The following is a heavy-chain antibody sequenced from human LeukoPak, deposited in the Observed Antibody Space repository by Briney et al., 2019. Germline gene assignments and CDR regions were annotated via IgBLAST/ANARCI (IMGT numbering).Heavy chain of an antibody. CDR2: IKQDGSEK. CDR1: GFTFSTYS. D-gene: IGHD4-17*01. J-gene: IGHJ4*02. Sequence: GGSLRLSCVASGFTFSTYSMNWVRQAPGKGLEWVANIKQDGSEKYYVDSVKGRFTISRDNAKNSLYLQMNSLRAEDTAVYYCARYYGGNPNYDYWGQGTLVTVSS. CDR3: ARYYGGNPNYDY. V-gene: IGHV3-7*01.